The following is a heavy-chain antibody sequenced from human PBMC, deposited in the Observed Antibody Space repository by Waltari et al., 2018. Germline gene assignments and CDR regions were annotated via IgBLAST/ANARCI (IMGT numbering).Heavy chain of an antibody. V-gene: IGHV3-21*01. D-gene: IGHD3-22*01. CDR1: GFTFSSYS. CDR3: VRDLLDYYDSSGPIDY. J-gene: IGHJ4*02. Sequence: EVQLVESGGGLVKPGGSLRLSCAASGFTFSSYSMNWVRQAPGQGLEWVSSISSSSSYIYYADSVKGRFTISRDNAKNSLYLQMNSLRAEDTAVYYCVRDLLDYYDSSGPIDYWGQGTLVTVSS. CDR2: ISSSSSYI.